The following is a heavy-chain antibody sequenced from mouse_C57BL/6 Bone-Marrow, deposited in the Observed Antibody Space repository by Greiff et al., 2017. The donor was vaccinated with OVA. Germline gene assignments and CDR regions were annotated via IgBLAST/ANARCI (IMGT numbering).Heavy chain of an antibody. D-gene: IGHD1-1*01. CDR2: ISSGSSTI. J-gene: IGHJ1*03. CDR1: GFTFSDYG. CDR3: ARAFYYGSSYENFDV. V-gene: IGHV5-17*01. Sequence: EVQRVESGGGLVKPGGSLKLSCAASGFTFSDYGMHWVRQAPEKGLEWVAYISSGSSTIYYADTVKGRFTISRDNAKNTLFLQMTSLRSEDTAMYYCARAFYYGSSYENFDVWGTETTVTVSS.